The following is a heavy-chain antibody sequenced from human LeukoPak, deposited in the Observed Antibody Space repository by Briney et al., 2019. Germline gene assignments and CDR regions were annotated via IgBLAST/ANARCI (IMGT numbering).Heavy chain of an antibody. J-gene: IGHJ5*02. CDR3: ESLFPWFDP. V-gene: IGHV3-48*03. Sequence: SVKGRLTISRDNAKNSLNLQMNSLRAENTAVYYCESLFPWFDPWGQGTLVTVSS.